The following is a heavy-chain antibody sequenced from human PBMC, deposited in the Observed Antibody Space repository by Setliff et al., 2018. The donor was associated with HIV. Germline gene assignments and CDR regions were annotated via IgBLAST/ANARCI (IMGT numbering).Heavy chain of an antibody. D-gene: IGHD2-21*01. CDR3: ARVPVAGANWFDP. CDR2: VSQSGST. CDR1: GVSINRTDHY. J-gene: IGHJ5*02. Sequence: PSETLSLTCSVSGVSINRTDHYWGWIRQSPGKRLEWIGSVSQSGSTYYNPSLKSRTTISVDRSKNLFSLKLISVTAADQGVYYCARVPVAGANWFDPWGLGTLVTGS. V-gene: IGHV4-39*01.